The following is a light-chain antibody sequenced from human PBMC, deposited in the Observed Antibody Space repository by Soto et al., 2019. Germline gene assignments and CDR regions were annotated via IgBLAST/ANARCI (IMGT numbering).Light chain of an antibody. Sequence: QSVLTQPPSASGTPGQRVTISCSGSSSNIGSNYVYWYQQLPGTAPKLLIYRNNQRPSGVPDRFSGSKSGTSASLAISGLRSEDKAYYYCAEWDASLSGPHVVFGGGTKLTVL. CDR1: SSNIGSNY. CDR2: RNN. J-gene: IGLJ2*01. V-gene: IGLV1-47*01. CDR3: AEWDASLSGPHVV.